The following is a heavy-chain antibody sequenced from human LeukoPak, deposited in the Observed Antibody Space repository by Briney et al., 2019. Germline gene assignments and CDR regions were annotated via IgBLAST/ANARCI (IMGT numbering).Heavy chain of an antibody. Sequence: PSQTLSLTCTVSGGSISGGTYYWSWNRQPAGKGLEWIGRIYTSGSTNYNPSLKSRVTISVDTSKNQFSLKLNSVTAADTAVYYCARGRYCSGGSCYPKIYGMDVWGQGTTVTVSS. CDR1: GGSISGGTYY. D-gene: IGHD2-15*01. CDR2: IYTSGST. J-gene: IGHJ6*02. CDR3: ARGRYCSGGSCYPKIYGMDV. V-gene: IGHV4-61*02.